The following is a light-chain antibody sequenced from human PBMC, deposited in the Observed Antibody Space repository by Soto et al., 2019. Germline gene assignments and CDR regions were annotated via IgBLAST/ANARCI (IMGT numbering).Light chain of an antibody. J-gene: IGLJ2*01. CDR2: GVD. CDR1: NSDVGGYKY. CDR3: VSYTSTTTLV. Sequence: QSALTQPASVSGSPGQSITISCTGTNSDVGGYKYVSWYQHQPGKAPKLMFYGVDNRPSGVSNRFSASNSGNTDYLTISGLQAEDEAEYYCVSYTSTTTLVFGGRTKLTVL. V-gene: IGLV2-14*03.